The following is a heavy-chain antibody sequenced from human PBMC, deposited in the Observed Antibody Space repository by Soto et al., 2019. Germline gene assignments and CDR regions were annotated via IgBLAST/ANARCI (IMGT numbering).Heavy chain of an antibody. V-gene: IGHV3-33*01. J-gene: IGHJ6*02. CDR2: IWYDESNK. CDR3: ARETDTASIYYYFGLDV. Sequence: QVQLVESGGGVVQPGRSLRLSCAASGFTFSSYGMHWVRQASGKGLEWVAVIWYDESNKYYADSVKGRFTISRDNSKNTLYLLMNSLTAEDTAVYYCARETDTASIYYYFGLDVWGQGTTVTVSS. D-gene: IGHD5-18*01. CDR1: GFTFSSYG.